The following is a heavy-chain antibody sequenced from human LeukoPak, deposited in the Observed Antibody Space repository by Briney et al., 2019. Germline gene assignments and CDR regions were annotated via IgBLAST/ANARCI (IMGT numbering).Heavy chain of an antibody. J-gene: IGHJ4*02. CDR1: GGSFSGYY. V-gene: IGHV4-34*01. CDR3: ASQVSLRYFDWLPDY. D-gene: IGHD3-9*01. CDR2: INHSGST. Sequence: SETVSLTCAGYGGSFSGYYWSWIRQPPGKGLEWIGEINHSGSTNYNPSLKSRVTISVDTSKNQFSLKLSSVTAADTAVYYCASQVSLRYFDWLPDYWGQGTLVTVSS.